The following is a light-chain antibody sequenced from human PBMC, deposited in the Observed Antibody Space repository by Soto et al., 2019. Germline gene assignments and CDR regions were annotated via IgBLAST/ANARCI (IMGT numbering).Light chain of an antibody. CDR1: ISDIGDYNY. CDR2: EVS. V-gene: IGLV2-14*01. J-gene: IGLJ1*01. CDR3: SSYRSGSTPYV. Sequence: QSVLTQPASMSGSPGQSITISCTGTISDIGDYNYVSWYQQHPGKAPKLMIYEVSNRPSGVSNRFSGSKSGTTASLTISGLQAEDEADYYCSSYRSGSTPYVFGTGTKVTVL.